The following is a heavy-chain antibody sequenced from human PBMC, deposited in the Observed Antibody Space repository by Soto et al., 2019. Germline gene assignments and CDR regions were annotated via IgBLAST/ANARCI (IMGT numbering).Heavy chain of an antibody. D-gene: IGHD1-1*01. CDR3: ATHDFRGTTGTT. Sequence: EVQLLESGGDFVQPGGSLRLSCVASGFTFNTCAMGWLRQAPGKGLEWFSLISGGVDRTYYEDTGKGRFTVSRDNSKNTLYLQINSLSAEDTAVYYCATHDFRGTTGTTWGQGTLVTVSS. J-gene: IGHJ4*02. CDR2: ISGGVDRT. V-gene: IGHV3-23*01. CDR1: GFTFNTCA.